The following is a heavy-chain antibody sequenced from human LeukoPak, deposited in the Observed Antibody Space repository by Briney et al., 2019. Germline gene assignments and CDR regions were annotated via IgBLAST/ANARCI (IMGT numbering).Heavy chain of an antibody. Sequence: ASVKVSCKASGYTFTGYYMNWVRQAPGQGLEWMGWINSNNGGTDYAQKFLGRVTMTRDTSISTVYMELSSLNSDDTAVYCCARVYSVGYMDLWGQGTLVTVSS. J-gene: IGHJ5*02. CDR1: GYTFTGYY. D-gene: IGHD2-15*01. CDR2: INSNNGGT. CDR3: ARVYSVGYMDL. V-gene: IGHV1-2*02.